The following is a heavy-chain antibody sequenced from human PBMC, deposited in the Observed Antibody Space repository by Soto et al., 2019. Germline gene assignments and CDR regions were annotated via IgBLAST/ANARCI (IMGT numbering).Heavy chain of an antibody. D-gene: IGHD6-19*01. CDR1: GYTFTGDA. CDR3: ARDLTVAGTFYYYYGMDV. V-gene: IGHV1-3*01. Sequence: ASVKGSCKASGYTFTGDAMHWVRQAPGQRLEWMGWINAGNGNTKYSQKFQGRVTITRDTSASTAYMELSSLRSEDTAVYYCARDLTVAGTFYYYYGMDVWGQGTTVTVSS. CDR2: INAGNGNT. J-gene: IGHJ6*02.